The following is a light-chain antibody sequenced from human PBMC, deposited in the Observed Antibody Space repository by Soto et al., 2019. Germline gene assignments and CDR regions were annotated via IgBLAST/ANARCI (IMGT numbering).Light chain of an antibody. CDR3: QQYESSQGYT. CDR1: QSVSNIK. Sequence: EIVLTQSPGTLSLSPGERATLSCRASQSVSNIKLAWYQQKSGQAPRLLIYGASTRATGIPDRFSGSGSGTDFTLSISRLEPEDFAVYYCQQYESSQGYTFGQGTKVDIK. J-gene: IGKJ2*01. V-gene: IGKV3-20*01. CDR2: GAS.